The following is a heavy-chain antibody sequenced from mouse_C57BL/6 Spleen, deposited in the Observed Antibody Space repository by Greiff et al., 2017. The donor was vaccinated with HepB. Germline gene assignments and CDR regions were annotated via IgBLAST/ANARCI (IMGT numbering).Heavy chain of an antibody. V-gene: IGHV1-64*01. D-gene: IGHD2-4*01. Sequence: QVQLQQPGAELVKPGASVKLSCKASGYTFTSYWMHWVKQRPGQGLEWIGMIHPNSGSTNYNEKFKSKATLTVDKSSSTAYMQLSGLTSEDSAVYYCASYYDYDGAWFAYWGQGTLVTVSA. CDR1: GYTFTSYW. CDR2: IHPNSGST. CDR3: ASYYDYDGAWFAY. J-gene: IGHJ3*01.